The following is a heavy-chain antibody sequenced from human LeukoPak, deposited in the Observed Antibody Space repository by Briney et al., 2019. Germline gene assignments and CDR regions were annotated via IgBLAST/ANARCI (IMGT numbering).Heavy chain of an antibody. D-gene: IGHD1-26*01. CDR1: GFTFSDYY. CDR3: ARELRATVDWFDP. CDR2: ISSSGSTI. J-gene: IGHJ5*02. Sequence: GGSLRLSCAASGFTFSDYYMSWIRQAPGKGLEWVSYISSSGSTIYYADSVKGRFTISRDNAKNSLYLQMNSLRAEDTAVYYCARELRATVDWFDPWGQGTLVTVSS. V-gene: IGHV3-11*04.